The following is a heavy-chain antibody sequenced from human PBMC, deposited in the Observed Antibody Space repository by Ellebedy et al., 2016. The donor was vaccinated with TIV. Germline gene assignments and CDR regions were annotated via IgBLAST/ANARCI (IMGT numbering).Heavy chain of an antibody. CDR1: GFTFSSYA. CDR2: ISGSGGST. D-gene: IGHD3-22*01. V-gene: IGHV3-23*01. J-gene: IGHJ6*02. Sequence: GESLKISXAASGFTFSSYAMSWVRQAPGKGLEWVSAISGSGGSTYYADSVKGRFTISRDNSKNTLYLQMNSLRAEDTAVYYCAKRSMGITNYYGMDVWGQGTMVTVSS. CDR3: AKRSMGITNYYGMDV.